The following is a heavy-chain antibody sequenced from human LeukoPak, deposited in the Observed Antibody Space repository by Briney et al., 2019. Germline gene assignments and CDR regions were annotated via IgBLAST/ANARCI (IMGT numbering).Heavy chain of an antibody. Sequence: SQTLSLTCTVSGASISSGSYYWSWIRQPPGKGLEWIGYIYYSGSTYYNPSLKSRVTISVDTSKNQFSLKLSSVTAADTAVYYCARATSNSYNWFDPCGAGTLVTVSS. D-gene: IGHD6-6*01. J-gene: IGHJ5*02. V-gene: IGHV4-30-4*08. CDR1: GASISSGSYY. CDR3: ARATSNSYNWFDP. CDR2: IYYSGST.